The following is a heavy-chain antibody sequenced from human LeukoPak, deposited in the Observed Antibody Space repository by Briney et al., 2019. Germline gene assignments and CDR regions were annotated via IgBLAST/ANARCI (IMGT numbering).Heavy chain of an antibody. J-gene: IGHJ6*02. CDR1: GGSISSYY. Sequence: PSETLSLTCTVSGGSISSYYWSWIRQPPGKGLEWSGYIYYSASTNYNPSLKSRVTISVDTSKNQFSLKLSSVTAADTAVYYCARDPGSYDFWSGYFPYGMDVWGQGTTVTVSS. V-gene: IGHV4-59*01. CDR3: ARDPGSYDFWSGYFPYGMDV. CDR2: IYYSAST. D-gene: IGHD3-3*01.